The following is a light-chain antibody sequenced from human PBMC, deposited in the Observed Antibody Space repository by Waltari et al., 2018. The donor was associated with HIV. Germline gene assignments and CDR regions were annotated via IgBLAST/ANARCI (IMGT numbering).Light chain of an antibody. Sequence: QSVLTQPPSVSGAPGQRVTISCTGSSSNIGADYHVNWYQQLPGTAPKLLIYGYNNRPSGVRDRFSGSKSGTSASLAITGLQAEDEADYYCHSYDSSLDGWVFGGGTKLTVL. CDR1: SSNIGADYH. J-gene: IGLJ3*02. CDR2: GYN. V-gene: IGLV1-40*01. CDR3: HSYDSSLDGWV.